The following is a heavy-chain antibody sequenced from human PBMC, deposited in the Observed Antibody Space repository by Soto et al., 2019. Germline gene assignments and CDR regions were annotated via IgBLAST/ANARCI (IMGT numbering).Heavy chain of an antibody. D-gene: IGHD3-10*01. Sequence: QLQLQESGPGLVKPSETLSLTCTVSGGSISGSSYYWGSIRQPPGKGLEWIGSIYYTGSTYYNPSLKSRVTISVDTSKNQFSLKLTSVTAADTAVYYCATISLTMVSTTYYGMDVWGQGTTVTVSS. CDR2: IYYTGST. CDR3: ATISLTMVSTTYYGMDV. CDR1: GGSISGSSYY. V-gene: IGHV4-39*01. J-gene: IGHJ6*02.